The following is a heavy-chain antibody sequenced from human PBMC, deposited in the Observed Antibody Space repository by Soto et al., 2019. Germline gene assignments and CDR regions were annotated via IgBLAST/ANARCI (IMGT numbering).Heavy chain of an antibody. D-gene: IGHD2-2*01. CDR1: GFTFSSYS. Sequence: GGSLRLSCAASGFTFSSYSMNWVRQAPGKGLEWVSSISSSSSYIYHADSVKGRFTISRDNAKNSLYLQMNSLRAEDTAVYYCARVRKDIVVVPAAHFDYWGQGTLVTVSS. J-gene: IGHJ4*02. CDR3: ARVRKDIVVVPAAHFDY. V-gene: IGHV3-21*01. CDR2: ISSSSSYI.